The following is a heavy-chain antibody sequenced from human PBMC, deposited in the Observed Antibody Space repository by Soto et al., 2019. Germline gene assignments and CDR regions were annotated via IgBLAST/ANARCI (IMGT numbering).Heavy chain of an antibody. CDR3: ATPAWIQLWSFNY. CDR1: GYSFTIYW. D-gene: IGHD5-18*01. Sequence: GESLKISCNGSGYSFTIYWIGWVRQMPGKGLEWMGTIYPNDSDTRYSPSFQGHVTISVDKSISTAYLQWSSLKASDTAMYYCATPAWIQLWSFNYWGQGTLVTVSS. CDR2: IYPNDSDT. J-gene: IGHJ4*02. V-gene: IGHV5-51*01.